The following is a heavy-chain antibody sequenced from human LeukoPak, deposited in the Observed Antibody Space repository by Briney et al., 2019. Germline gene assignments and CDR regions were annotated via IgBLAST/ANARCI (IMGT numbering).Heavy chain of an antibody. J-gene: IGHJ4*02. V-gene: IGHV3-53*01. CDR2: IYSGGST. Sequence: GGSLRLSCAASGFFVSSNYMSWVRQAPGKGLEWVSVIYSGGSTYYADSVKGRFTISRDNSKNTLYLQMNSLRAEDTAVYYCAREDGFGDFDYWGQGTLVTVSS. CDR3: AREDGFGDFDY. D-gene: IGHD3-10*01. CDR1: GFFVSSNY.